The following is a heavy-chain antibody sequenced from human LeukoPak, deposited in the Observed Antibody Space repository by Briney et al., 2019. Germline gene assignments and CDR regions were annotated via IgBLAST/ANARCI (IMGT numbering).Heavy chain of an antibody. V-gene: IGHV3-20*04. CDR2: INWNGGST. J-gene: IGHJ4*02. Sequence: PGGSLRLSCAASGFTFDDYGMSWVRQAPGKGLEWVSGINWNGGSTGYADSVKGRFTISRDNAKNSLYLQMNSLRAEDTALYYCARAPGYYDFWSGYDGEYFDYWGQGIMVTVSS. D-gene: IGHD3-3*01. CDR3: ARAPGYYDFWSGYDGEYFDY. CDR1: GFTFDDYG.